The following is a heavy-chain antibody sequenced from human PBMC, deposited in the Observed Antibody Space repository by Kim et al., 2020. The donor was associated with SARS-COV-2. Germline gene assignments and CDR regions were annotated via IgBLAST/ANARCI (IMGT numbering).Heavy chain of an antibody. V-gene: IGHV3-7*01. CDR3: ARIGYSSSCTDY. J-gene: IGHJ4*02. CDR1: GFTFSNYW. CDR2: INQDGSVK. Sequence: GGSLRLSCVVSGFTFSNYWMSWVRQAPGKGLEWVANINQDGSVKYYVDSVKGRFTLSRDNAKNSLYLQINSLRAEDTATYYCARIGYSSSCTDYWGQGTLVTVSS. D-gene: IGHD6-6*01.